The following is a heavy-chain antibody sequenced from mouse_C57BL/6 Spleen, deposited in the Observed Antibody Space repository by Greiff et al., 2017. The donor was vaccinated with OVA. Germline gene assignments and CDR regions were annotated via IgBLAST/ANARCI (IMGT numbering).Heavy chain of an antibody. CDR1: GFTFTDYY. Sequence: EVKVVESGGGLVQPGGSLSLSCAASGFTFTDYYMSWVRQPPGKALEWLGFIRNKANGYTTEYSASVKGRFTISRDNSQSILYLQMNALRAEDSATYYCARYKGLGRYAMDYWGQGTSVTVSS. CDR2: IRNKANGYTT. V-gene: IGHV7-3*01. D-gene: IGHD4-1*01. CDR3: ARYKGLGRYAMDY. J-gene: IGHJ4*01.